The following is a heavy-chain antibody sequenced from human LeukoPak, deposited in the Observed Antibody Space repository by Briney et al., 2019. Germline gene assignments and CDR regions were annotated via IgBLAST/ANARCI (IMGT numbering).Heavy chain of an antibody. J-gene: IGHJ4*02. V-gene: IGHV3-49*04. Sequence: PGGSLRLSCTASGFTFGDYAMSWVRQAPGKGLEWVGFIRSKAYGGTTEYAASVKGRFTISRDDSKGIAYLQMNSLKTEDTAVYYCTRSVRYYYDSSGYPIPAYFDCWGQGTLVTVSS. CDR2: IRSKAYGGTT. CDR1: GFTFGDYA. D-gene: IGHD3-22*01. CDR3: TRSVRYYYDSSGYPIPAYFDC.